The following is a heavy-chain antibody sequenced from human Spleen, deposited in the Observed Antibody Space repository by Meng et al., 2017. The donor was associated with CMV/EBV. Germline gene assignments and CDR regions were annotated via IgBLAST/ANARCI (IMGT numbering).Heavy chain of an antibody. Sequence: SEYTFSDYHIHWVRQAPGQGLEWMGWIKPNSGNTKYSPNFQGRVTMTRDTAITTAYMEVSRLTSDDTAVYYCARGYDFWSGYYEGFDPWGQGTLVTVSS. V-gene: IGHV1-2*02. J-gene: IGHJ5*02. CDR2: IKPNSGNT. CDR1: EYTFSDYH. CDR3: ARGYDFWSGYYEGFDP. D-gene: IGHD3-3*01.